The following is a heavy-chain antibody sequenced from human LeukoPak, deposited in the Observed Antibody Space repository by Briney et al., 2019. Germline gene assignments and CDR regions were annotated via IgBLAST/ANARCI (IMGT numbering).Heavy chain of an antibody. Sequence: ASVKVSCKASGGTFSSYAISWVRQAPGQGLEWMGGIIPIFGTANYAQKFQGRVTITADESTSTAYMELSSLRSEDTAVYYCAGGATYCSSTSCYAGWFDPWGQGTLVTVPS. CDR2: IIPIFGTA. CDR1: GGTFSSYA. D-gene: IGHD2-2*01. CDR3: AGGATYCSSTSCYAGWFDP. V-gene: IGHV1-69*13. J-gene: IGHJ5*02.